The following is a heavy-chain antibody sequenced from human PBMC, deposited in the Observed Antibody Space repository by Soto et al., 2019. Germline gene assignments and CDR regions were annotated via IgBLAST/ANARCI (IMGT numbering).Heavy chain of an antibody. J-gene: IGHJ4*02. V-gene: IGHV3-23*01. CDR3: AKTDSSSWAHFTNFDS. Sequence: GGSLRLSCAASGFTFSSYAMSWVRQAPGKGLEWVSAISGSGGSTYYADSVKGRFTISRDNSKHTLYLQMNSLRAEDTAVYYCAKTDSSSWAHFTNFDSWGQGTLVTVSS. D-gene: IGHD6-13*01. CDR2: ISGSGGST. CDR1: GFTFSSYA.